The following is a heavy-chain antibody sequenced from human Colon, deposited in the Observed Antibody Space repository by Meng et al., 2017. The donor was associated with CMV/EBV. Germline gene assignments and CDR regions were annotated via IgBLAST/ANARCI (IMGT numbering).Heavy chain of an antibody. CDR3: ARTFRAALYGSGSYLSY. D-gene: IGHD3-10*01. J-gene: IGHJ4*02. CDR2: ISDDGSKK. Sequence: GESLKISCAASGFMCNTYAIHWVRQAPGKGLEWVAVISDDGSKKYYGDSVKGRFTISRDNFKNTLYLQMNSLRAEDTAVYYCARTFRAALYGSGSYLSYWGQGTMVTVSS. CDR1: GFMCNTYA. V-gene: IGHV3-30-3*01.